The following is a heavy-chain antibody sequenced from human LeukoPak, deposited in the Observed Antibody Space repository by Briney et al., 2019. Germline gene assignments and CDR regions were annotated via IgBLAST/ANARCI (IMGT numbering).Heavy chain of an antibody. CDR2: INHSGST. J-gene: IGHJ4*02. D-gene: IGHD1-1*01. CDR1: GGSFSGYY. Sequence: SETLSLTCAVYGGSFSGYYWSWIRQPPGKGLEWIGEINHSGSTNYNPSLKSRVTLSVDTSKTQFSLKLGSVTAADSAVHYCARQFGTTFWGQGTLVTVSS. V-gene: IGHV4-34*01. CDR3: ARQFGTTF.